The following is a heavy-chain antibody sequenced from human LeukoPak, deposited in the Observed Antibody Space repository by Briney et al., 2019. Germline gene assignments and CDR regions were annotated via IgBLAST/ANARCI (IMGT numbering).Heavy chain of an antibody. J-gene: IGHJ6*03. Sequence: RASVKVSCKASGYTFTSYGISWVRQAPGQGLEWMGWISAYNGNTNYAQKLQGRVTMPTDTSTSKAYMELRSLRSDDTAVYYCARLLYSSSPTWDYYYYMDVWGKGTTVTVSS. D-gene: IGHD6-6*01. CDR1: GYTFTSYG. V-gene: IGHV1-18*01. CDR2: ISAYNGNT. CDR3: ARLLYSSSPTWDYYYYMDV.